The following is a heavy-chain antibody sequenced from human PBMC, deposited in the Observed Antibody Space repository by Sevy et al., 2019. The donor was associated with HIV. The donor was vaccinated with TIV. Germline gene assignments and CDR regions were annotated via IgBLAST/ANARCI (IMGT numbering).Heavy chain of an antibody. V-gene: IGHV4-38-2*02. CDR3: ARDLASYTGSYYFDY. CDR1: AFPISSGFH. J-gene: IGHJ4*02. CDR2: IYHSGRT. D-gene: IGHD1-26*01. Sequence: SETLSLTCIVSAFPISSGFHWAWIRQPPGKGLEWIGRIYHSGRTDYNPSLKSRVIISVDTSKNQFSLDLSSVTAADSAVYYCARDLASYTGSYYFDYWGQGTQVTVSS.